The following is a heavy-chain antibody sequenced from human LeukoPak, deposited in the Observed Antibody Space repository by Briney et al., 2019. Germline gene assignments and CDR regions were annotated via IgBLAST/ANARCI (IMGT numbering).Heavy chain of an antibody. CDR1: GGSIDSTNW. CDR3: ARSHDHLWGNYPDY. J-gene: IGHJ4*02. Sequence: SETLSLTCVVSGGSIDSTNWWNWVRQPPGKGLEWIGEIHHDGRINYNPSLKRPVTLSVDKSKNQFSLRLNSVTAADTAMYYCARSHDHLWGNYPDYWGQGTLVTVSS. D-gene: IGHD3-16*02. CDR2: IHHDGRI. V-gene: IGHV4/OR15-8*01.